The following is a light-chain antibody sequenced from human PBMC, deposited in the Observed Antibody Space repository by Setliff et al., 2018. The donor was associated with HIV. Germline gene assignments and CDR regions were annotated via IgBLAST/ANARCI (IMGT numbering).Light chain of an antibody. V-gene: IGLV1-40*01. J-gene: IGLJ3*02. CDR3: QSYDRSLSAWV. Sequence: QSALAQPPSVSGAPGQRVTISCTGSSSNIGAPYDVHWYQQLPGTAPKLLIYDNRPSGVPDRFSGSKSGTSASLAITGLQAEDEADYYCQSYDRSLSAWVFGGGTKVTVL. CDR1: SSNIGAPYD. CDR2: D.